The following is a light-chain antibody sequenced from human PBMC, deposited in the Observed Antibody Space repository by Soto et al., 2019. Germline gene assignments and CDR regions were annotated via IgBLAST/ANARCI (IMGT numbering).Light chain of an antibody. Sequence: QSVLTQPPSASGTPGQRVTISCSGGSSNIGGNTVHWYQHLPGTAPKLLIYYNNQRPSGVPDRFSGSKSGTSASLAISGLQSEDEADYYCQAYDYSLTASVFGGGTKVTVL. CDR3: QAYDYSLTASV. J-gene: IGLJ3*02. V-gene: IGLV1-44*01. CDR2: YNN. CDR1: SSNIGGNT.